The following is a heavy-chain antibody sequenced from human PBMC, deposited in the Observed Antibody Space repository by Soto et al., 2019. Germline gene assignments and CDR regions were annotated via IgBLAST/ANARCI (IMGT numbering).Heavy chain of an antibody. CDR2: ISAYNGNT. V-gene: IGHV1-18*04. J-gene: IGHJ4*02. CDR1: GYTFTSCG. Sequence: GASVKVSCKASGYTFTSCGISWVRQAPGQGLEWMGWISAYNGNTNYAQKLQGRVTMTTDTSASTAYMERRSLRSDDTAVYYCARGLWDKQPQYYFDYWGQGTLVTVSS. D-gene: IGHD5-18*01. CDR3: ARGLWDKQPQYYFDY.